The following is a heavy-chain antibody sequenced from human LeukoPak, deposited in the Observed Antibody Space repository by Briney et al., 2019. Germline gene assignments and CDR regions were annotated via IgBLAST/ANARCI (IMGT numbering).Heavy chain of an antibody. CDR1: GVTFRSYG. Sequence: GGSLRLSCAVSGVTFRSYGMHWVRQAPGKGLEWVALISSDGNDKLYGDSVRGRFTISRDDSKSTLYLQMNSLRAEDTAVYYCTTKVIHANSGDDYDDWGQGTLVTVSS. CDR2: ISSDGNDK. V-gene: IGHV3-30*03. D-gene: IGHD5-12*01. J-gene: IGHJ4*02. CDR3: TTKVIHANSGDDYDD.